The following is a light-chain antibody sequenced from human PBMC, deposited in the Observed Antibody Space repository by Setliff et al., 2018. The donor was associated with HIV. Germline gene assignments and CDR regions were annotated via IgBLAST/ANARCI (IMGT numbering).Light chain of an antibody. CDR3: AAWDDSLNGYV. CDR1: FSNIGRNT. Sequence: QSVLTQPPSASGTPGQRVTISCSGSFSNIGRNTINWYQQLPGTAPKLLIYSNYQRPSGIPDRFSVSKSGTSASLAISGLQSEDESDYYCAAWDDSLNGYVFGTGTKVTVL. V-gene: IGLV1-44*01. CDR2: SNY. J-gene: IGLJ1*01.